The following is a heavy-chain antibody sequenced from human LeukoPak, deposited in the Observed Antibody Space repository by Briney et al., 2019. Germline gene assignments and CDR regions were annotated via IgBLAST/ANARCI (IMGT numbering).Heavy chain of an antibody. D-gene: IGHD3-10*01. J-gene: IGHJ4*02. Sequence: ASVKVSCKATGYTFTGYYKHWVRQAPGQGLEWMGWINPNSGGTNYAQKFQGRVTMTRDTSISTAYMELSRLRSDDTAVYYCARSRAISFGELLAIDYWGQGTLVTVSS. CDR2: INPNSGGT. CDR3: ARSRAISFGELLAIDY. CDR1: GYTFTGYY. V-gene: IGHV1-2*02.